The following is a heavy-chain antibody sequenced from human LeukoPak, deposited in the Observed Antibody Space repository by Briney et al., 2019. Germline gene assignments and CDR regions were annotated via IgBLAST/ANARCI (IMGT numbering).Heavy chain of an antibody. D-gene: IGHD2-2*02. CDR2: ISYDGSNK. Sequence: PGGSLRLSCAASGFTFSSYAMHWVRQAPGKGLEWVAVISYDGSNKYYADSVKGRFTISRDNSKNTLYLQMNSLRAEDTAVYYCARLGSQLLYDYWGQGTLVTVSS. CDR1: GFTFSSYA. CDR3: ARLGSQLLYDY. V-gene: IGHV3-30-3*01. J-gene: IGHJ4*02.